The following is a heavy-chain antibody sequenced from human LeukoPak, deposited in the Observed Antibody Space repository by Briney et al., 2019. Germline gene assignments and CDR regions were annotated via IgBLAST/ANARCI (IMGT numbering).Heavy chain of an antibody. Sequence: SETLSLTCTVSGGSISTYYWTWIRQPPGKGLEWIGYIYYSGSANYNPSLQSRVTISVDTSKNQFSLKLSSVTAADTAVYYCARAPVGYCSGGTCKRYFDYWGQGTLVTVSS. CDR1: GGSISTYY. V-gene: IGHV4-59*08. D-gene: IGHD2-15*01. CDR2: IYYSGSA. J-gene: IGHJ4*02. CDR3: ARAPVGYCSGGTCKRYFDY.